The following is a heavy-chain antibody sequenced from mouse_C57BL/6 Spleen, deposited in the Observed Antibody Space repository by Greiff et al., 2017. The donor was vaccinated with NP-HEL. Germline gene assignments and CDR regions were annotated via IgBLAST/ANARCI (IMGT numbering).Heavy chain of an antibody. Sequence: DVKLQESGPGLVKPSQSLSLTCSVTGYSITSGYYWNWIRQFPGNKLEWMGYISYDGSNNYNPSLKNRISITRDTSKNQFFLKLNSVTTEDTATYYCARARYYYAMDYWGQGTSVTVSS. CDR3: ARARYYYAMDY. CDR2: ISYDGSN. CDR1: GYSITSGYY. J-gene: IGHJ4*01. V-gene: IGHV3-6*01.